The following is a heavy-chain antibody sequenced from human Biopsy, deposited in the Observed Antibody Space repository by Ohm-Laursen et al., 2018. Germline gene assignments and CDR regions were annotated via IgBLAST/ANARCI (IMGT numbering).Heavy chain of an antibody. D-gene: IGHD3-16*01. V-gene: IGHV3-30*18. CDR1: GFNFSIYG. CDR2: TSYDGNKK. J-gene: IGHJ3*01. Sequence: SLRLSCAASGFNFSIYGMHWVRQAPGKGLEWVAVTSYDGNKKYFADSVKGRFTISRDNSKSTLYLQMDSLRAEDTAVYYCANSIVPIYYDVTGEGAFDVWGQGTMVTVSS. CDR3: ANSIVPIYYDVTGEGAFDV.